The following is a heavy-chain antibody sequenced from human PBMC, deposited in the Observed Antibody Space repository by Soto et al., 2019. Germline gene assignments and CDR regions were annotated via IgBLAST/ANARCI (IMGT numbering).Heavy chain of an antibody. CDR2: ISYDGSNK. CDR3: AKEIVVVVAAGYGMDV. D-gene: IGHD2-15*01. CDR1: GFTFSSYG. J-gene: IGHJ6*02. V-gene: IGHV3-30*18. Sequence: QVQLVESGGGVVQPGRSLRLSCAASGFTFSSYGMNWVRQAPGEGLEWVAVISYDGSNKYYADSVKGRFTISRDNSKNTLYLQMNSLRAEDTAVYYCAKEIVVVVAAGYGMDVWGQGTTFTVSS.